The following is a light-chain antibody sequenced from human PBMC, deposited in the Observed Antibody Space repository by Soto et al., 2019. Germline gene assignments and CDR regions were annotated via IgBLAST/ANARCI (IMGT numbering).Light chain of an antibody. V-gene: IGKV3-20*01. CDR3: QQYGSSPRT. J-gene: IGKJ1*01. Sequence: ESVFTQSPGTLSLSPGERATFSCRASQSVSSNYLAWYQQKPGQAPRLLIYGAFKRATGIPDRFSGSGSGTDFTLTISRMEPEDFAVYCCQQYGSSPRTFGQGTKVDIK. CDR1: QSVSSNY. CDR2: GAF.